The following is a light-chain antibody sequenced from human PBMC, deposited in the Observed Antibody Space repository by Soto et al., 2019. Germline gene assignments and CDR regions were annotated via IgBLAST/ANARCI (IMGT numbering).Light chain of an antibody. CDR1: QSVSSN. CDR2: GAS. V-gene: IGKV3-15*01. J-gene: IGKJ5*01. Sequence: IVMTQSPATLSVSPGERATLSCRASQSVSSNLAWYQQKPGQAPRLLIYGASTRATGIPARFSGSGSGTEFTLTISSLQSEDFAVYYCHQRQYWPPITFGQGTRLENK. CDR3: HQRQYWPPIT.